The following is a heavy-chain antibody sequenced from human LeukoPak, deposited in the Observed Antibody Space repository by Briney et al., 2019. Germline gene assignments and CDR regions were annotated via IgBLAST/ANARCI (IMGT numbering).Heavy chain of an antibody. CDR3: TRDSEGQTSDP. CDR1: GGSLSSYY. Sequence: PSEALSLTCTVSGGSLSSYYWSWIRQPRGKGLAWIGYIYYSGSTNYNPSLKSRVTISVDTSKNQFSLKLSSVTAADTAVYYCTRDSEGQTSDPWGQGTLVTVSS. V-gene: IGHV4-59*01. J-gene: IGHJ5*02. CDR2: IYYSGST.